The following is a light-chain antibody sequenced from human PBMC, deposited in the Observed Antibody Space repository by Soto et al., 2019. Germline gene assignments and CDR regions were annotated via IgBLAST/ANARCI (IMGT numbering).Light chain of an antibody. J-gene: IGLJ1*01. CDR1: SSNIGNNY. CDR3: GTWDSSLSANV. CDR2: ENN. V-gene: IGLV1-51*02. Sequence: QSVLTQPPSVSAAPGQKVTISCSGSSSNIGNNYVSWYQQLPGTAPKLLIYENNKRPSGIPYRFSGSKSGTSATLGITGLQTGDEADYYCGTWDSSLSANVFGTGTKVTV.